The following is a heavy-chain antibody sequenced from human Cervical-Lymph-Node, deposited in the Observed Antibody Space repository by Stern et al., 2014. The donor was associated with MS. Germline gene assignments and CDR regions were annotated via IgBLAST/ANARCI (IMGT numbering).Heavy chain of an antibody. Sequence: QVQLVQSGAEVKKPGASVKVSCKASGYTFTSYAMHWVRQAPGQRLEWVGWIHAGNGNTKYYQKFQGRVTITRDTSESTAYMELSSLRSEDTAVYYCASSEAVAGLDFDYWGQGTLVTVSS. V-gene: IGHV1-3*01. D-gene: IGHD6-19*01. CDR3: ASSEAVAGLDFDY. J-gene: IGHJ4*02. CDR2: IHAGNGNT. CDR1: GYTFTSYA.